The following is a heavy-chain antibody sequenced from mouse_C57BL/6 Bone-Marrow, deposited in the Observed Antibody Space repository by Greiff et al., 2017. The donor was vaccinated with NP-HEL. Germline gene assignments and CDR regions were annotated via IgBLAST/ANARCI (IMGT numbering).Heavy chain of an antibody. CDR3: ARGILGAY. V-gene: IGHV1-69*01. CDR2: IDPSDSYT. Sequence: QVQLQQPGAELVMPGASVKLSCKASGYTFTSYWMHWVKQRPGQGLEWIGEIDPSDSYTNYNQKFKGKSTLTVDKSSSTAYMQLSSLTSEDSAVYYFARGILGAYWGQGTLVTVSA. J-gene: IGHJ3*01. D-gene: IGHD3-3*01. CDR1: GYTFTSYW.